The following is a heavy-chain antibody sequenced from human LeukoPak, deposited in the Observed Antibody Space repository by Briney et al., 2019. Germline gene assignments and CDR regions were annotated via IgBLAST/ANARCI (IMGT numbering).Heavy chain of an antibody. Sequence: GGSLRLSCAASGFTFSDYFMSWIRQAPGEGLEWVSYISGSGSNTYYADSVKGRFTISRDNAKNSLYLQMNSLRVEDTAVFYCAACQTSVASIIGDWGQGTLVTVSS. V-gene: IGHV3-11*04. CDR3: AACQTSVASIIGD. J-gene: IGHJ4*02. D-gene: IGHD6-19*01. CDR1: GFTFSDYF. CDR2: ISGSGSNT.